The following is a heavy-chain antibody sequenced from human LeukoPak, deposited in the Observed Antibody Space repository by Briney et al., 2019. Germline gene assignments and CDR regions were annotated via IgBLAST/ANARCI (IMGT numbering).Heavy chain of an antibody. CDR1: GYTFTGYY. Sequence: ASVKVSCKTSGYTFTGYYLHWVRQAPGQPLEWMERIDPDSGGTHYAQKFQVRVTVTRDTSITTVYMELSGLTSDDPAVYYCARVPGPYTTSRFDYWGQGTLVTVSS. V-gene: IGHV1-2*02. CDR2: IDPDSGGT. D-gene: IGHD2-2*02. CDR3: ARVPGPYTTSRFDY. J-gene: IGHJ4*02.